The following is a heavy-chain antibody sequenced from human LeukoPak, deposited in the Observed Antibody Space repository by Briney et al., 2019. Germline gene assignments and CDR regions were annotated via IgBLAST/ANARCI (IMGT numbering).Heavy chain of an antibody. CDR3: ARDLMGIAYRGAFYY. J-gene: IGHJ4*02. V-gene: IGHV3-21*04. D-gene: IGHD6-13*01. CDR2: MRITSSHI. Sequence: VGSLRLSCEASGCIFSRYRMNWVRQAPAKGLGWGSSMRITSSHIYFADSVRGRFIISRDDAKNSLYLQMNSLRAEDTAVYYCARDLMGIAYRGAFYYWGKGTLVTVSS. CDR1: GCIFSRYR.